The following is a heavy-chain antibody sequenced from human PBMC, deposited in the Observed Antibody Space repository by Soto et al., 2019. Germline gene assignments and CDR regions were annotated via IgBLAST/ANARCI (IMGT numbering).Heavy chain of an antibody. D-gene: IGHD6-6*01. J-gene: IGHJ4*02. V-gene: IGHV5-51*01. CDR2: IYPGDSDT. CDR1: GYSFTSYW. Sequence: PGESLKISCKGSGYSFTSYWIGWVRQMPGKGLEWMGIIYPGDSDTRYSPSFQGQVTISADKSISTAYLQWSSRKASDTAMYYCARSSSYSSSPRLFDYWGQGTLVTVSS. CDR3: ARSSSYSSSPRLFDY.